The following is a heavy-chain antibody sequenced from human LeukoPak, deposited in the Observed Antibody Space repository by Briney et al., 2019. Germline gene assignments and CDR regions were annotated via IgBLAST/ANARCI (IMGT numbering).Heavy chain of an antibody. D-gene: IGHD4-23*01. J-gene: IGHJ4*02. CDR1: GFTFSSYE. V-gene: IGHV3-48*03. CDR3: ARGARWAYYFDY. Sequence: GGSLRLSCAASGFTFSSYEMNWVRQAPGKGLEWVSYISTRDNTIQYADSVKGRFTISRDNANNSLFLQMNNLRAEDSAIYYCARGARWAYYFDYWGQGSLVTVSS. CDR2: ISTRDNTI.